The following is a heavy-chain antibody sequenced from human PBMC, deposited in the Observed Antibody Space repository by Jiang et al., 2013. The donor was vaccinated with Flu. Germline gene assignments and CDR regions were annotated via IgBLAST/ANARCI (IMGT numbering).Heavy chain of an antibody. CDR3: ARHGYGSGLFDY. V-gene: IGHV4-39*01. Sequence: LKSRVTISVDTSKNQXSLKLSSVTAADTALYYCARHGYGSGLFDYWGQGTLVTVSS. D-gene: IGHD6-19*01. J-gene: IGHJ4*02.